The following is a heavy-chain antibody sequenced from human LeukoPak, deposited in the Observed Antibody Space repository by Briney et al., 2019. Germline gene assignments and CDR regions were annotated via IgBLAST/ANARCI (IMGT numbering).Heavy chain of an antibody. D-gene: IGHD2-21*01. J-gene: IGHJ2*01. CDR1: GFTFSSYN. V-gene: IGHV3-66*01. Sequence: GGSLRLSCAASGFTFSSYNMNWVRQPPGKGLEWVSIIYSGSDIYYADSVKGRFTMSRDNSKNTVYLQMNSLRAEDTAVYYCAREVHCGGDCYCCVGYFDLWGRGTLVTVSS. CDR2: IYSGSDI. CDR3: AREVHCGGDCYCCVGYFDL.